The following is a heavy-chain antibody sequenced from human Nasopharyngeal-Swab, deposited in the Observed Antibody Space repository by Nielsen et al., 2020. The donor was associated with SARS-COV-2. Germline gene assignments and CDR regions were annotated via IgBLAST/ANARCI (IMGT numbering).Heavy chain of an antibody. D-gene: IGHD3-22*01. CDR3: ARDHSDYDSNGYYFDY. CDR2: IHSSGTT. Sequence: SETLSLTCTVSGGSISTYYWSWIRPPPGEGLEWIGYIHSSGTTNYNPSLKTRVTISVDTSKNQFSLKLSSVTAADPAVYYCARDHSDYDSNGYYFDYWGLGTLVTVSS. CDR1: GGSISTYY. V-gene: IGHV4-59*01. J-gene: IGHJ4*02.